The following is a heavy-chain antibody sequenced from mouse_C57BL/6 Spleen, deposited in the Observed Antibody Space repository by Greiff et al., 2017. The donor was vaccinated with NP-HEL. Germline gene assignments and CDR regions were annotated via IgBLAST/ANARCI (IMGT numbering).Heavy chain of an antibody. V-gene: IGHV5-6*01. J-gene: IGHJ2*01. CDR2: ISSGGSYT. D-gene: IGHD1-1*01. CDR3: ARHQDPTVVGDY. Sequence: EVKVVESGGDLVKPGGSLKLSCAASGFTFSSYGMSWVRQTPDKRLEWVATISSGGSYTYYPDSVKGRFTISRDNAKNTLYLQMSSLKSEDTAMYYCARHQDPTVVGDYWGQGTTLTVSS. CDR1: GFTFSSYG.